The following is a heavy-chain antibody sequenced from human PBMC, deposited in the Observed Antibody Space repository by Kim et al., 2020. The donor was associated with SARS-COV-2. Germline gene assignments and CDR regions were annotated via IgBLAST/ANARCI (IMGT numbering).Heavy chain of an antibody. V-gene: IGHV1-24*01. Sequence: ASVKVSCKVSGYTVTKLSMHWVRQAPGKGPEWMGRFDPEDVETTHAQKFQGRVTMTEDTATNTAYMELSGLPSGDTAVYYCATRFDYIKNTPIYGLDVWG. CDR3: ATRFDYIKNTPIYGLDV. CDR2: FDPEDVET. CDR1: GYTVTKLS. D-gene: IGHD4-4*01. J-gene: IGHJ6*02.